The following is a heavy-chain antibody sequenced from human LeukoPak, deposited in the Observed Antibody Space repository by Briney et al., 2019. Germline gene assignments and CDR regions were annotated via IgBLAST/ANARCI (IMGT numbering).Heavy chain of an antibody. V-gene: IGHV3-33*01. CDR2: IWFDGSNK. D-gene: IGHD6-6*01. Sequence: GGSLRLSCAASGFTFSSYGMHWVRQAPGKGLEWVAVIWFDGSNKYYADSVKGRFTISRDNSKNTLYLQMNSLRAEDTAVYYCAREDEYSSLWVPFDYWGQGTLVTVSS. J-gene: IGHJ4*02. CDR3: AREDEYSSLWVPFDY. CDR1: GFTFSSYG.